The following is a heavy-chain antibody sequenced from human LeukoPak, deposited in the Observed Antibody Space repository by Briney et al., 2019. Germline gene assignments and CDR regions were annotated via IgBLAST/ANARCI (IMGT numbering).Heavy chain of an antibody. CDR2: ITSSGAAT. V-gene: IGHV3-23*01. CDR3: AKDRPNYHESNGHYYRLNGDS. Sequence: GGSLRLSCAASGFTFNIYAMSWVRQAPGKGLEWVSSITSSGAATFHADSVKDRFTITRDNSKSTLYLQMSRLRVEDTAVYYCAKDRPNYHESNGHYYRLNGDSWGQGTLVTVSS. D-gene: IGHD3-22*01. CDR1: GFTFNIYA. J-gene: IGHJ5*01.